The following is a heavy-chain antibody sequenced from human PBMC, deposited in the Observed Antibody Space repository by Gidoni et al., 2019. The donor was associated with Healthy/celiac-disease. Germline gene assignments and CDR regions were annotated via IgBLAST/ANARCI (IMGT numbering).Heavy chain of an antibody. D-gene: IGHD2-21*02. Sequence: QVQLVQSGAEVKKPGSSVKVSCKASGGTFSSYAISWVRQAPGQGLEWMGRIIPILGIANYAQKFQGRVTITADKSTSTAYMELSSLRSEDTAVYYCARVGVVTAISDYFDYWGQGTLVTVSS. CDR1: GGTFSSYA. J-gene: IGHJ4*02. CDR2: IIPILGIA. V-gene: IGHV1-69*04. CDR3: ARVGVVTAISDYFDY.